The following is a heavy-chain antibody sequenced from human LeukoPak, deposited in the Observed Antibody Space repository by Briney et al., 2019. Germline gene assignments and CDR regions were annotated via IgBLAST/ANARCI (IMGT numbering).Heavy chain of an antibody. Sequence: ASVKVSCKASGYTFTSYYMHWVRQAPGQGLEWMGIIYPSGGSTSYAQKFQGRVTMTRDTSTSTVYMELSSLRSEDTAVYYCARDHEYYYGSGSYYPGGCDYWGQGTLVTVSS. D-gene: IGHD3-10*01. CDR2: IYPSGGST. J-gene: IGHJ4*02. CDR3: ARDHEYYYGSGSYYPGGCDY. V-gene: IGHV1-46*01. CDR1: GYTFTSYY.